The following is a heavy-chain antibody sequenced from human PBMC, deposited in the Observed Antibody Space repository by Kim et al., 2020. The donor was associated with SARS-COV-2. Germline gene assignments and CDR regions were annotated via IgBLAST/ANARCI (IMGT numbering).Heavy chain of an antibody. J-gene: IGHJ4*03. CDR2: ISNSGSST. D-gene: IGHD3-10*01. Sequence: GGSLRLSCAASGFTFSSYAMSWVRQAPGKGLEWVSVISNSGSSTYYADSVRGRFTISRDNSKNTLYLQMNSLRAEDTAVYYCAKRVGWGANSGSNYRGQGTLVTVSS. CDR1: GFTFSSYA. CDR3: AKRVGWGANSGSNY. V-gene: IGHV3-23*01.